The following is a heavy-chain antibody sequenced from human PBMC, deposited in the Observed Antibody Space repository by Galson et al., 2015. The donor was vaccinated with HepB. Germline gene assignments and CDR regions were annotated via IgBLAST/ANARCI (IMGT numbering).Heavy chain of an antibody. Sequence: SLRLSCAASGLTFRYAWMSWVRRVPGKGLEWVGLIKSEASGGTIEYAAPVKGRFTISRDDPQNTVYLQLNSLKIEDTAVYYCTWCNTETSMDSWGQGTLVTVSS. CDR1: GLTFRYAW. CDR2: IKSEASGGTI. D-gene: IGHD4-17*01. J-gene: IGHJ4*02. CDR3: TWCNTETSMDS. V-gene: IGHV3-15*01.